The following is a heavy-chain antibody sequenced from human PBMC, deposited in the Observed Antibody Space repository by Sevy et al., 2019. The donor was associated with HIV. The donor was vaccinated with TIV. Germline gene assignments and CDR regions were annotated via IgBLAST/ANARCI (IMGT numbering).Heavy chain of an antibody. CDR3: AKEEFSGYDIGS. CDR1: ALTFSSYV. V-gene: IGHV3-23*01. J-gene: IGHJ5*01. CDR2: ISASGGST. D-gene: IGHD5-12*01. Sequence: GGSLRLSCTASALTFSSYVMSWVRQAPGKGLEWVSTISASGGSTCYADSVKGRFTISRDNSNKKVYLQMNSLTAEDTAVYYCAKEEFSGYDIGSWGQGTLVTVSS.